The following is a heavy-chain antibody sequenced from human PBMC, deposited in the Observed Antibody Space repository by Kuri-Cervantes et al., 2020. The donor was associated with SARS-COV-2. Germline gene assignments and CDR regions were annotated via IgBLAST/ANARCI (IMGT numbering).Heavy chain of an antibody. Sequence: GGSLRLSCAASGFTFSNYGMHWVRQAPGKGLEWVAIISYDGSNKYYADSVKGRFTISRDNSKSTLYLQMNSLRVDDTAVYYCAKLTRREDYNPFAFWGQGNQV. CDR1: GFTFSNYG. CDR3: AKLTRREDYNPFAF. D-gene: IGHD4-11*01. CDR2: ISYDGSNK. V-gene: IGHV3-30*18. J-gene: IGHJ4*02.